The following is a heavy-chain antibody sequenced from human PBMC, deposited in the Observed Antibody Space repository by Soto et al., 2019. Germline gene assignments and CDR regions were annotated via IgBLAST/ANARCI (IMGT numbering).Heavy chain of an antibody. V-gene: IGHV1-8*01. J-gene: IGHJ6*03. D-gene: IGHD4-17*01. CDR2: MNPNSGNT. Sequence: ASVKVSCKASGYTFTSYDINWVRQATGQGLEWMGWMNPNSGNTGYAQKFQGRVTMTRNTSISTAYMELSSLRSEDTAVYYCARGGYSYGDYPFYYYTDGWGKGITVTVAS. CDR3: ARGGYSYGDYPFYYYTDG. CDR1: GYTFTSYD.